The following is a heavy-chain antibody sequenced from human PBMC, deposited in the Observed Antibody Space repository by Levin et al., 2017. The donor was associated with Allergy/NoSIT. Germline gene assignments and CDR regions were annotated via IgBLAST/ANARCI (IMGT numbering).Heavy chain of an antibody. CDR3: VRGGSSSKLDY. D-gene: IGHD6-6*01. CDR2: SSTYNANT. Sequence: ASVKVSCKASGYTFTNYGISWVRQAPGQGLEWMGWSSTYNANTYYAQKFQGRVTMTTDTSTSTAYMELRSLTSDDTAVYYCVRGGSSSKLDYWGQGTLVTVSS. CDR1: GYTFTNYG. V-gene: IGHV1-18*01. J-gene: IGHJ4*02.